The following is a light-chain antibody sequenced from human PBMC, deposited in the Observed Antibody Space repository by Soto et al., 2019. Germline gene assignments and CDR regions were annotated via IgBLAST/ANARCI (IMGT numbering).Light chain of an antibody. CDR1: SSDVGGYNY. V-gene: IGLV2-14*01. CDR2: DVS. J-gene: IGLJ2*01. Sequence: ALTQPASVSGSPGQSITISCTGTSSDVGGYNYVSWYQQHPGKAPKLMIYDVSNRPSGVSNRFSGSKSGNTAALTISWLQAEDEADYYCSSYTSSSTLVVFGGGTKLTVL. CDR3: SSYTSSSTLVV.